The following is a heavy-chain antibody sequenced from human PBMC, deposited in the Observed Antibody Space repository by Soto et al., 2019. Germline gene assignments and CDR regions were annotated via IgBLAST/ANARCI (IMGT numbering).Heavy chain of an antibody. CDR2: ISWDGSST. V-gene: IGHV3-43*01. J-gene: IGHJ6*02. Sequence: GGSLRLSCAASGFTFDDYTMHWVRQAPGKGLEWVSLISWDGSSTSYADSVKGRFTISRDNAKNTLYLQMNSLRAEDTAVYYCARIPYYDFWSGYYTDYYYYGMDVWGQGTTVTVSS. D-gene: IGHD3-3*01. CDR1: GFTFDDYT. CDR3: ARIPYYDFWSGYYTDYYYYGMDV.